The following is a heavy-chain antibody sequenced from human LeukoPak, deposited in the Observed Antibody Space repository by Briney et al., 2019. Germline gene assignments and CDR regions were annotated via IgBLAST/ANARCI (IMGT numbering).Heavy chain of an antibody. J-gene: IGHJ4*02. V-gene: IGHV3-15*07. CDR2: IKSKTDGGIT. CDR3: STTYYYDSSEGY. CDR1: GFTFSNAW. Sequence: GGSLRLSCEASGFTFSNAWMNWVRQAPGKGLEWVGRIKSKTDGGITDYAAPVKGRFTISRDDSKNTLYLQMNSLKTEDTAVYYCSTTYYYDSSEGYWGQGTLVTVSS. D-gene: IGHD3-22*01.